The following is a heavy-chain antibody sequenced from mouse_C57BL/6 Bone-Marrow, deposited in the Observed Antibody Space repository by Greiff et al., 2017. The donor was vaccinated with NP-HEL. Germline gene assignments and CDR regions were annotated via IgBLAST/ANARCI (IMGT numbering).Heavy chain of an antibody. D-gene: IGHD1-1*01. CDR2: ISDGGSYT. V-gene: IGHV5-4*03. Sequence: EVKLVESGGGLVKPGGSLKLSCAASGFTFSSYAMSWVRQTPEKRLEWVATISDGGSYTYYPDNVKGRFTISRDNAKNNLYLQMSHLKSEDTAMYYWARDIGGGYYYGSSPYYFDYWGQGTTLTVSS. CDR3: ARDIGGGYYYGSSPYYFDY. CDR1: GFTFSSYA. J-gene: IGHJ2*01.